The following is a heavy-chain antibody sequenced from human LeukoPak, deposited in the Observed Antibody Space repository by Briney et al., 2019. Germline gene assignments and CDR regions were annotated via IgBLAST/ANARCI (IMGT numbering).Heavy chain of an antibody. CDR2: ISSSSSYT. Sequence: GGSLRLSCAATGFTFSDYYMSWIRQAPGKGLEWVSYISSSSSYTNYADSVKGRFTISRDNAKNSLYLQMNSLRAEDTAVYYCAKAWGFGELVDYWGQGTLVIVSS. CDR1: GFTFSDYY. V-gene: IGHV3-11*05. D-gene: IGHD3-10*01. J-gene: IGHJ4*02. CDR3: AKAWGFGELVDY.